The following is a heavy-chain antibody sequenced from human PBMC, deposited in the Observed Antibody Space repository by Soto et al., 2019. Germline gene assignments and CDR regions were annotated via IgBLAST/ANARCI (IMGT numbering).Heavy chain of an antibody. CDR2: ISGSGGST. CDR3: AKMGGLERRSAGYYYYYMDV. Sequence: GGSLRLSCAASGFTFSSYAMSWVRQAPGKGLEWVSAISGSGGSTYYADSVKGRFTISRDNSKNTLYLQMNSLRAEDTAVHYCAKMGGLERRSAGYYYYYMDVWGKGTTVTVSS. CDR1: GFTFSSYA. V-gene: IGHV3-23*01. J-gene: IGHJ6*03. D-gene: IGHD1-1*01.